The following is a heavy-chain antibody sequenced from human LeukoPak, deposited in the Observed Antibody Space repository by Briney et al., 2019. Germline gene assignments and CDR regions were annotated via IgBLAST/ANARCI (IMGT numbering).Heavy chain of an antibody. Sequence: SETLSLTCTVSGGSISSSSYYWGWIRQPPGKGLEWIGSIYYSGSTYYNPSLKSRVTISVDTSKNQFSLKLSSVTAADTAVYYCARGPGVYSSSSLDWGQGTLVTVSS. D-gene: IGHD6-6*01. CDR1: GGSISSSSYY. J-gene: IGHJ4*02. CDR2: IYYSGST. CDR3: ARGPGVYSSSSLD. V-gene: IGHV4-39*07.